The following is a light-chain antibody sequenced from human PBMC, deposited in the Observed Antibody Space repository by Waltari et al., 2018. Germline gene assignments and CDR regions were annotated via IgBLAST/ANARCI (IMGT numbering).Light chain of an antibody. V-gene: IGKV3-15*01. Sequence: EIVVTQSPATLSVYPGERATLSCRASQSLNDNLAWYQQKPGQAPRLLIYAASMRAPGVPVRFSGSGSGTEFTLTIDSLQSEDFAVYYCQQYNNWPPYTFGQGTQLDIK. J-gene: IGKJ2*01. CDR2: AAS. CDR1: QSLNDN. CDR3: QQYNNWPPYT.